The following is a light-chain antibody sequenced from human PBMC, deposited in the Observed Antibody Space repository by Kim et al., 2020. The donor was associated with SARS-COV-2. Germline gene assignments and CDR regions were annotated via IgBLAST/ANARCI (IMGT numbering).Light chain of an antibody. CDR1: QGISSH. CDR3: QQLNSYPRT. V-gene: IGKV1-9*01. J-gene: IGKJ2*01. CDR2: AAS. Sequence: DIQLTQSPSFLSASVGDRVTITCRASQGISSHLAWYQQKPGKAPKLLIYAASTLQSGVPSRFSGSGCGTEFTLTISSLQPEDFATYYCQQLNSYPRTFGQGTKLEI.